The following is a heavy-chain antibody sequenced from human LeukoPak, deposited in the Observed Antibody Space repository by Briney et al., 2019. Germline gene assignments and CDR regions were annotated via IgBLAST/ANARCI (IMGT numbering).Heavy chain of an antibody. V-gene: IGHV4-4*09. D-gene: IGHD3-10*01. Sequence: SENLSRNGTGSGGSSSAYYWGWIRHPPGKGRKWSGYIYTSGSTDDNPPLKSLVTISLDTSNNQFSLNLNSVTAADTAVYYCARSRGRTVTPFDYWGQAILVTPSS. CDR2: IYTSGST. CDR3: ARSRGRTVTPFDY. J-gene: IGHJ4*02. CDR1: GGSSSAYY.